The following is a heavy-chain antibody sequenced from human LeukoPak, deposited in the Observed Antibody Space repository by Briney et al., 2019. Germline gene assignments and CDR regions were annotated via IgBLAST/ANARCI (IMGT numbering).Heavy chain of an antibody. CDR1: GYTFTSYG. CDR2: INPNSGGT. D-gene: IGHD6-19*01. Sequence: GASVKVSCKASGYTFTSYGISWVRQAPGQGLEWMGWINPNSGGTNYAQKFQGRVTMTRDTSISTAYMELSRLRSDDTAVYYCARDEEMGEYSSGWYVSFYWGQGTLVTVSS. J-gene: IGHJ4*02. V-gene: IGHV1-2*02. CDR3: ARDEEMGEYSSGWYVSFY.